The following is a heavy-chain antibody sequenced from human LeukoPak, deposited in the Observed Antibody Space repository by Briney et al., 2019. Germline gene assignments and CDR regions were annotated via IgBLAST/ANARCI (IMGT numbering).Heavy chain of an antibody. CDR3: ARLPTFYYDSSGYHYDY. CDR2: TAGSGISK. J-gene: IGHJ4*02. D-gene: IGHD3-22*01. CDR1: GFTFNNYA. V-gene: IGHV3-23*01. Sequence: PGGSLRLSCVASGFTFNNYAMSWVRQAPGRGLEWASSTAGSGISKDYADSVMGRFTISKDKSKNTLYLQMDNLRAEDTGVYFCARLPTFYYDSSGYHYDYWGQGTLVTVSS.